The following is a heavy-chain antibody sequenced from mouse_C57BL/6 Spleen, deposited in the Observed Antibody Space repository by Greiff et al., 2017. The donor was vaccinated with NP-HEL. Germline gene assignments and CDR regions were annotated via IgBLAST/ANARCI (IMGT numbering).Heavy chain of an antibody. CDR1: GYTFTSYW. D-gene: IGHD3-2*02. CDR3: ARVGAAQATGAMDY. V-gene: IGHV1-52*01. CDR2: IDPSDSET. Sequence: QVQLQQPGAELVRPGSSVKLSCKASGYTFTSYWMHWVKQRPIQGLEWIGNIDPSDSETHYNQKFKDKATLTVDKSSSTAYMQLSSLTSEDSAFYYCARVGAAQATGAMDYWGQGTSVTVSS. J-gene: IGHJ4*01.